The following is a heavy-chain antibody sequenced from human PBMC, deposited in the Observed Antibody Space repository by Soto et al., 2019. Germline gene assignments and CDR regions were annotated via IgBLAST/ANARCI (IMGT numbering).Heavy chain of an antibody. CDR3: ARDTWDVVVPAAIPVRFDP. V-gene: IGHV3-21*01. D-gene: IGHD2-2*02. J-gene: IGHJ5*02. CDR2: ISSSSSYI. Sequence: AGSLTLSCAASGFTFSSNSTNWVRQAPGKGLEWVSSISSSSSYIYYADSVKGRFTISRDNAKNSLYLQMNSLRAEDTAVYYCARDTWDVVVPAAIPVRFDPWGQGTLVTAPQ. CDR1: GFTFSSNS.